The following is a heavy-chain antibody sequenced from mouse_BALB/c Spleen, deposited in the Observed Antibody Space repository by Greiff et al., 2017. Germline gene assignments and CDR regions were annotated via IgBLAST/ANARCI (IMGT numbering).Heavy chain of an antibody. Sequence: EVQLQQSGAELVRSGASVKLSCTASGFNIKDYYMHWVKQRPEQGLEWIGWIDPENGDTEYAPKFQGKATMTADTSSNTAYLQLSSLTSEDTAVYYCNAMITTSGFYAMDYWGQGTSVTVSS. CDR1: GFNIKDYY. CDR3: NAMITTSGFYAMDY. D-gene: IGHD2-4*01. J-gene: IGHJ4*01. CDR2: IDPENGDT. V-gene: IGHV14-4*02.